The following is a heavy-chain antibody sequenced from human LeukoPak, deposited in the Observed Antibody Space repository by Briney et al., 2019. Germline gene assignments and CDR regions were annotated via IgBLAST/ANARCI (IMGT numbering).Heavy chain of an antibody. CDR3: ATLVIAVAGGFGDY. Sequence: ASVKVSCKASGYTFTGYYMHWVRQAPGQGLEWMGWINPNSGGTNYAQKFQGRATMTRDTSISTGYMELSRLRSDDTAVYYCATLVIAVAGGFGDYWGQGTLVTVSS. CDR2: INPNSGGT. J-gene: IGHJ4*02. D-gene: IGHD6-19*01. V-gene: IGHV1-2*02. CDR1: GYTFTGYY.